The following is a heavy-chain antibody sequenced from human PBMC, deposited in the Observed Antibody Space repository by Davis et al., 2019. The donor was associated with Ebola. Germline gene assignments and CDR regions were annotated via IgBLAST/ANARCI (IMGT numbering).Heavy chain of an antibody. CDR3: ARGVGVDTAISGWFDP. CDR2: ITPIFHAT. V-gene: IGHV1-69*13. D-gene: IGHD5-18*01. J-gene: IGHJ5*02. Sequence: SVKVSCKASGYTFTSYAMHWVRQAPGQGLEWMGGITPIFHATKSAHKFQDRLTVSADESTSTVYMELRSLRSDDTAVYYCARGVGVDTAISGWFDPWGQGTLVTVSS. CDR1: GYTFTSYA.